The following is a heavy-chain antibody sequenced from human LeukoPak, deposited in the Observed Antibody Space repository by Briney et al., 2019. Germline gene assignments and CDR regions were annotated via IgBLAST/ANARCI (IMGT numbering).Heavy chain of an antibody. CDR3: ARHLYYYDSRGYYVPTLFDY. CDR2: IYHDGNT. V-gene: IGHV4-39*01. J-gene: IGHJ4*02. Sequence: PSETLSLTCTVSGGSISSSSYYWGWIRQPPGKGLEWIAEIYHDGNTNYNPSLKSRVTISVDTSKNQFSLKLSSVTAADTAVYNCARHLYYYDSRGYYVPTLFDYWGQGTLVTVSS. D-gene: IGHD3-22*01. CDR1: GGSISSSSYY.